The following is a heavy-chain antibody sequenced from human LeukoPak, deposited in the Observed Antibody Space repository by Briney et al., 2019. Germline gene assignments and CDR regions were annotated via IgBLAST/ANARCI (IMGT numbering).Heavy chain of an antibody. D-gene: IGHD6-6*01. J-gene: IGHJ4*02. CDR3: ARLISTSSSRFSDY. Sequence: GGSLGLACAASGFTFSSYAMSWVRQAPGKGLEWVSAISISGENTYYADSVKGRFTISRDTTRNTLYQQMHSLRAEDTAVYYCARLISTSSSRFSDYWGQGTLVTVSS. CDR1: GFTFSSYA. V-gene: IGHV3-23*01. CDR2: ISISGENT.